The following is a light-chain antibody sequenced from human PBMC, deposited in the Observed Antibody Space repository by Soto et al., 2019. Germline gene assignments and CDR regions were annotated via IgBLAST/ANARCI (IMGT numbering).Light chain of an antibody. Sequence: IQMTQSPSTLSGSVGDTVTITCRASHTISRWMAWYQHKPGKAPKLLIYKASSLESGVPSRFSGSGSGTEFTLTISSMQPDDFATYYCQQYNSGFGQGTKVEVK. V-gene: IGKV1-5*03. CDR3: QQYNSG. CDR2: KAS. J-gene: IGKJ1*01. CDR1: HTISRW.